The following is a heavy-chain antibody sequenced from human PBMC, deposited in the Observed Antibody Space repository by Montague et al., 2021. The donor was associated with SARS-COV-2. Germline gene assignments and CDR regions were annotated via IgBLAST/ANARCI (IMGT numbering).Heavy chain of an antibody. CDR2: IYPGDSKT. CDR3: AKYGPSGDYFKFGMDV. CDR1: GYSFSTFW. V-gene: IGHV5-51*01. Sequence: QSGAGVKKPGESLKISCKGSGYSFSTFWIGWVRQMPGKGLERMGMIYPGDSKTRYTASFRGQVTISADRSTSTAYLQWDSLEASDTAIYYCAKYGPSGDYFKFGMDVWGPGTTVTVSS. D-gene: IGHD1-26*01. J-gene: IGHJ6*02.